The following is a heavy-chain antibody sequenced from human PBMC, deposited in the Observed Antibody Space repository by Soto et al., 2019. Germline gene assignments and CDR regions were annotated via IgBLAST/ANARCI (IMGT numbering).Heavy chain of an antibody. CDR3: TRDQYSSGWWDPLDV. V-gene: IGHV3-49*03. CDR2: IRTKASGETK. CDR1: GFTFGDYA. D-gene: IGHD6-19*01. J-gene: IGHJ6*02. Sequence: PGGSLRLSCTASGFTFGDYAMSWFRQAPGQGLEWVGFIRTKASGETKEYAASVKGRFTISRDDSKSIAYLQMNSLKIEDTAVYYCTRDQYSSGWWDPLDVWGQGTTVTVSS.